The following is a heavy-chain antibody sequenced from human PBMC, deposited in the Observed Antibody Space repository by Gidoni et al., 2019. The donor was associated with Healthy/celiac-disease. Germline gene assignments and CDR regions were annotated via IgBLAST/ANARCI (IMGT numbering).Heavy chain of an antibody. CDR2: IIPILCIA. Sequence: GGTFISYTISWVRQAPGQGLEWMGRIIPILCIANYAQKFQGRVTITADKSTSTAYMELSSLRSEDTAVYYCARGVAAAGTVFDHWGQGTLVTVSS. D-gene: IGHD6-13*01. J-gene: IGHJ5*02. V-gene: IGHV1-69*02. CDR3: ARGVAAAGTVFDH. CDR1: GGTFISYT.